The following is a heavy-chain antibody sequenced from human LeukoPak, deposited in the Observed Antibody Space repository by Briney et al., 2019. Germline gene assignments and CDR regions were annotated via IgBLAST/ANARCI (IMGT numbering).Heavy chain of an antibody. D-gene: IGHD1-14*01. CDR2: IYTSGSP. Sequence: SETLSLTCTVSGGSISSGSYYWSWIRQPAGKGLEYIGRIYTSGSPSYNPSLKSRVTISVDTSKNQFSLKLSSVTAADTAVYYCAITGYYMDVWGKGTTVTISS. CDR1: GGSISSGSYY. CDR3: AITGYYMDV. V-gene: IGHV4-61*02. J-gene: IGHJ6*03.